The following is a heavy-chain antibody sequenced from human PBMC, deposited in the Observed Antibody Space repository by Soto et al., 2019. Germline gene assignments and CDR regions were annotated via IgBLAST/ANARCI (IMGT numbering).Heavy chain of an antibody. CDR1: GGSISSYY. CDR2: IYYTGNT. J-gene: IGHJ4*02. D-gene: IGHD3-10*01. V-gene: IGHV4-59*01. CDR3: ARGTGVTMVRGVGYLDY. Sequence: ETLSLTCNVSGGSISSYYWIWIRQPPGKGLEWIGYIYYTGNTDYNPSLKSRVTMSVDTSKNQFSLNLSSVTAADTAVYYCARGTGVTMVRGVGYLDYWGQGTLVTVSS.